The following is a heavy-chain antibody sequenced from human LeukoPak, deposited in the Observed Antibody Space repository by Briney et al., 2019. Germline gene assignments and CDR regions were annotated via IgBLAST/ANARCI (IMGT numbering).Heavy chain of an antibody. Sequence: GGSLRLSCAASGFTFSGYAMSWVRQAPGKGLEWVSVIGGSGGSTYYADSVKGRFTISRDSSKNTLYLQMNSLRAEDTAVYYCAKAFDDFWSGYYTPPFDYWGQGTLVTVSS. J-gene: IGHJ4*02. CDR2: IGGSGGST. D-gene: IGHD3-3*01. V-gene: IGHV3-23*01. CDR1: GFTFSGYA. CDR3: AKAFDDFWSGYYTPPFDY.